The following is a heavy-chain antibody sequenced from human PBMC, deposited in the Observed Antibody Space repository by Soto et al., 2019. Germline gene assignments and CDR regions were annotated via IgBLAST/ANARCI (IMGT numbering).Heavy chain of an antibody. V-gene: IGHV3-7*04. D-gene: IGHD3-22*01. Sequence: SGGSLRLSCAASGFTFSTYWMSWVRQAPGKGLEWVANIKPDGSQKWYVDSVKGRFTISRDNAKSSLSLQMDSLRAEDTAVYYCARGDYYDISGPFSDAFDIWGQGTMVTVSS. CDR3: ARGDYYDISGPFSDAFDI. J-gene: IGHJ3*02. CDR2: IKPDGSQK. CDR1: GFTFSTYW.